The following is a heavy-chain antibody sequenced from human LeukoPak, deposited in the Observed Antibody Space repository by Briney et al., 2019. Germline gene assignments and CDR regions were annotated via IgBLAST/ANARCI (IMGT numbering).Heavy chain of an antibody. CDR3: VKDGVSSSSWYWWFDP. CDR1: GFTFSSYA. Sequence: GGSLRLSCSASGFTFSSYAMHWVRQAPGKGLEYVSAISSNGGSTYYADSVKGRFTISTDNSKNTLYLQMSSLRAEDTAVYYCVKDGVSSSSWYWWFDPGGQGNLVTVSS. J-gene: IGHJ5*02. D-gene: IGHD6-13*01. CDR2: ISSNGGST. V-gene: IGHV3-64D*06.